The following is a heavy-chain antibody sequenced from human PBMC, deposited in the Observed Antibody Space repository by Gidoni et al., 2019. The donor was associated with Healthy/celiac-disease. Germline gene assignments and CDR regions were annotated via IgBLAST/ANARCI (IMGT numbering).Heavy chain of an antibody. CDR2: ISAYNGNT. Sequence: QVQLVQSGAEVKKPGASVKVSCKASGYTFPSYGISWVRQAPGQGLEWMGWISAYNGNTNYAQKLQGRVTMTTDTSTSTAYMELRSLRSDDTAVYYCARGWSSSWYATSRGWFDPWGQGTLVTVSS. J-gene: IGHJ5*02. D-gene: IGHD6-13*01. V-gene: IGHV1-18*01. CDR3: ARGWSSSWYATSRGWFDP. CDR1: GYTFPSYG.